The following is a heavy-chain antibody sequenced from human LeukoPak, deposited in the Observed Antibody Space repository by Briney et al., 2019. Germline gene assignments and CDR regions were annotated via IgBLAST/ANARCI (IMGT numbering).Heavy chain of an antibody. CDR3: AKQTTSSKYYGLDV. CDR2: TYYRSEWSN. CDR1: GDSVSSTGAT. Sequence: SQTLSLTFAISGDSVSSTGATWNWIRQSPSRGLEWLGRTYYRSEWSNQYAVSVRGRITINPDTSKNRFSLQLNSVTPEDTAVYYCAKQTTSSKYYGLDVWGQGTTVTVSS. V-gene: IGHV6-1*01. J-gene: IGHJ6*02. D-gene: IGHD2/OR15-2a*01.